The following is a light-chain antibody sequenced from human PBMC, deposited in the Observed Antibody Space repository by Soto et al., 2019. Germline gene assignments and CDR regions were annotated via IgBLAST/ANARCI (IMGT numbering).Light chain of an antibody. V-gene: IGKV3-11*01. Sequence: EIVLTQSPATLSLSPGERSTLSCRASQSVSSYLACYQQKPGQAPRLLIYDASNRATGIPARFSGSGSGTDFTLTISSLEPEDFAVYYCQQRSNWPRFTLGPGTKVDIK. CDR2: DAS. CDR3: QQRSNWPRFT. J-gene: IGKJ3*01. CDR1: QSVSSY.